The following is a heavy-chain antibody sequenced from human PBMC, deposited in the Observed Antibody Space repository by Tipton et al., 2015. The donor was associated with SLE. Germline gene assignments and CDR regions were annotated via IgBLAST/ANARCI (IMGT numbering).Heavy chain of an antibody. CDR3: AGDRGSGWFDFDY. V-gene: IGHV3-53*05. Sequence: SLRLSCAASGFTFSSYEMNWVRQAPGKGLEWVSVIYSGGSTYYADSVKGRFTISRDNSKNTLYLQMNSLRAEDTAVYYCAGDRGSGWFDFDYRVQGTLGTVSS. CDR2: IYSGGST. CDR1: GFTFSSYE. D-gene: IGHD6-19*01. J-gene: IGHJ4*02.